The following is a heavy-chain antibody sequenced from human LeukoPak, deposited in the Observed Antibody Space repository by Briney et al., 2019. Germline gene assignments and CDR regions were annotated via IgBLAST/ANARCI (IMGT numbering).Heavy chain of an antibody. CDR3: ARRAVGNSYYYSMDV. J-gene: IGHJ6*03. CDR1: GYTFISYD. Sequence: ASVKVSCKASGYTFISYDINWVRQVTGQGLEWMGRMNPNSGNTGYAQKFQGRVTITRNTSISTAFMELSSLRSEDTAVYYCARRAVGNSYYYSMDVWGEGTTVTVSS. CDR2: MNPNSGNT. D-gene: IGHD6-19*01. V-gene: IGHV1-8*03.